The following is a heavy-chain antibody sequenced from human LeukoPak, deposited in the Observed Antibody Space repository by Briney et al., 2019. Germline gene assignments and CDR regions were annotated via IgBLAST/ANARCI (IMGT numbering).Heavy chain of an antibody. J-gene: IGHJ4*02. D-gene: IGHD3-10*01. CDR3: AKDDAWLRFGE. Sequence: GGSLRLSCAASGFTFSNHGMNWVRQAPGKGLEWVSGISPSGDITYYADSVKGRFTVSRDNSKNTLYLEVISLTAEDTAVYYCAKDDAWLRFGEWSQGTLVTVSS. CDR1: GFTFSNHG. V-gene: IGHV3-23*01. CDR2: ISPSGDIT.